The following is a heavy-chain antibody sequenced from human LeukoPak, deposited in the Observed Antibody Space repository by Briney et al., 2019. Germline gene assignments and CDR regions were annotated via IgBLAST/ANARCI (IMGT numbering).Heavy chain of an antibody. V-gene: IGHV3-23*01. CDR3: AKGSGGAVDNFDY. J-gene: IGHJ4*02. Sequence: GGSLRLSCAASGFTFSSYAMSWVRQAPGKGLEWVSAISGSGSNTCYADSVKGRFTISRDNFKNTLYLQMNSLRAEDTALYYCAKGSGGAVDNFDYWGQGTLGTVSS. D-gene: IGHD5-12*01. CDR2: ISGSGSNT. CDR1: GFTFSSYA.